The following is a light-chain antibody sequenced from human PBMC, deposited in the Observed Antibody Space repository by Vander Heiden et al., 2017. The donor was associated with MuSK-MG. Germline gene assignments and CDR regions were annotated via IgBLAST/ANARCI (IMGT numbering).Light chain of an antibody. Sequence: QSALTQPASVSGSPGQSSTIFCTGTSSDVGSYNLVSWYQQHPGKAPKLMSYEGSKRPSGVSNRVSGSKSGNTASLTISGLQAEDEADYYCCSYAGSSTDVFGTGTKVTV. J-gene: IGLJ1*01. CDR1: SSDVGSYNL. CDR2: EGS. V-gene: IGLV2-23*01. CDR3: CSYAGSSTDV.